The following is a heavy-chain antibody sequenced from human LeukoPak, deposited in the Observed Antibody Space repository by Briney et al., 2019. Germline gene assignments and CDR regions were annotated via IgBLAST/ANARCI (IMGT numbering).Heavy chain of an antibody. Sequence: GGSLRLSCAASGFTFSSYAMHWVRQAPGKGLEWVAVISYDGSNKYYADSVKGRFTISRDNSKNTLYLQMNSLRAEDTAVYYCARDLSGYGYRGFDYWGQGALVTVSS. CDR2: ISYDGSNK. V-gene: IGHV3-30-3*01. CDR1: GFTFSSYA. CDR3: ARDLSGYGYRGFDY. D-gene: IGHD2-2*03. J-gene: IGHJ4*02.